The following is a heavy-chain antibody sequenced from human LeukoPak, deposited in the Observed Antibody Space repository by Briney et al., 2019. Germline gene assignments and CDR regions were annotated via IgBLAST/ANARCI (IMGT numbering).Heavy chain of an antibody. CDR3: ARDRSDDFWSGYYLC. CDR2: ISRSSDYI. D-gene: IGHD3-3*01. J-gene: IGHJ4*02. CDR1: GFTFSSYN. V-gene: IGHV3-21*01. Sequence: GGSLRLSCAASGFTFSSYNMNWVRQAPGKGLEWVSSISRSSDYIYYADSVKGRFTISRDNAKNSLYLQMNSLRAEDTAVYYCARDRSDDFWSGYYLCWGQGTLVTVSS.